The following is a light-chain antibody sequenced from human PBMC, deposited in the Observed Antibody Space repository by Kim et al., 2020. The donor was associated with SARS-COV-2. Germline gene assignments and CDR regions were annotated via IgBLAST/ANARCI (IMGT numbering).Light chain of an antibody. CDR2: EDS. CDR3: QSYDNGNQV. V-gene: IGLV6-57*02. Sequence: NFMLTQPHSVSESPGKTITISCTGSSGSIARNDVQWYQQRPGSAPTTVIYEDSKRPSGVPDRFSGSIDTASNSASLTISGLKAEDEADYYCQSYDNGNQVFGGGTKLTVL. J-gene: IGLJ3*02. CDR1: SGSIARND.